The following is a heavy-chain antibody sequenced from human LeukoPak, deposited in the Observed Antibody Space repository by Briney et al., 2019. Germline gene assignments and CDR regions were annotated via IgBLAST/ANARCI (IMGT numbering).Heavy chain of an antibody. V-gene: IGHV3-23*01. D-gene: IGHD2-15*01. CDR2: ISGSGGST. CDR1: GFVFSHYG. J-gene: IGHJ4*02. Sequence: GGSLRLSCAASGFVFSHYGMNWVRQAPGKGLEWASAISGSGGSTYYADSVKGRFTISRDNSKNTLYLQMNSLRAEDTAVYYCARSVIVVVAATPTYYFDYWGQGTLVTVSS. CDR3: ARSVIVVVAATPTYYFDY.